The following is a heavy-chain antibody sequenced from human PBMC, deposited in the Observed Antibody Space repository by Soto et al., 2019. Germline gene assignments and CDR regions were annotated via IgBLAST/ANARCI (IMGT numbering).Heavy chain of an antibody. CDR3: ARGASGDSSSWYRRWFDP. CDR2: INHSGSA. CDR1: GGSFSGYY. Sequence: SETLSLTCAVYGGSFSGYYWSWIRQPPGKGLEWIGEINHSGSANYNPSLKSRVTISVDTSKNQFSLKLSSVTAADTAVYYCARGASGDSSSWYRRWFDPWGQGTLVTVSS. V-gene: IGHV4-34*01. J-gene: IGHJ5*02. D-gene: IGHD6-13*01.